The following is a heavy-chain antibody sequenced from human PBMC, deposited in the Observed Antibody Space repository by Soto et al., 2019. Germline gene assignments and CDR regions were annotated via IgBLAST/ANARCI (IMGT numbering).Heavy chain of an antibody. CDR3: VKDESINWYSGHFRP. J-gene: IGHJ1*01. CDR2: INWNSGSI. V-gene: IGHV3-9*01. Sequence: GGSLRLSCAASGFTFDDYAMHWVRQVPGKGLEWVSGINWNSGSIGYGDSVKGRFAISRDNAKNSLHLQMNSLSAEDTAFYYCVKDESINWYSGHFRPRGQGTLVTVYS. D-gene: IGHD6-13*01. CDR1: GFTFDDYA.